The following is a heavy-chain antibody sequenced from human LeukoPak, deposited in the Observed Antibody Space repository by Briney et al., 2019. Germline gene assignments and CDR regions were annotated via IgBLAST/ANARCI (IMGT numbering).Heavy chain of an antibody. D-gene: IGHD3-22*01. Sequence: GGSLRLSCAASGLSISSFWMSWVRQAPGKGPEWVANIKQDGSQRHYVDSVKGRFTISRDNANNLLYLQMDSLRAEDTAVYYCARLGDNSGYYDYWGQGTLVTVSS. CDR2: IKQDGSQR. J-gene: IGHJ4*02. CDR3: ARLGDNSGYYDY. V-gene: IGHV3-7*01. CDR1: GLSISSFW.